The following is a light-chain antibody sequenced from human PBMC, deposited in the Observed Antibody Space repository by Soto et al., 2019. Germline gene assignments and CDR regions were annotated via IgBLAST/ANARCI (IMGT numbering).Light chain of an antibody. Sequence: DIQMTQSPSTLSASVGDRVIITCRASQSISTWLAWCQQKPGKAPKLLIYKSSSLESGVPSRFSGSGSGTEFTLNIIIMQPDDFATYCFQLYSSYSLTFGGRTKVEIK. CDR3: QLYSSYSLT. CDR1: QSISTW. J-gene: IGKJ4*01. V-gene: IGKV1-5*03. CDR2: KSS.